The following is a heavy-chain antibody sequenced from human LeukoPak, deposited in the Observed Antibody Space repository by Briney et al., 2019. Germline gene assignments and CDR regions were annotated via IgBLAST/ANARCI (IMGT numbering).Heavy chain of an antibody. CDR2: LSNSGGST. D-gene: IGHD6-13*01. CDR1: GFTFSSYA. CDR3: ACISAAGTYFDY. V-gene: IGHV3-23*01. J-gene: IGHJ4*02. Sequence: GGSLRLSCAASGFTFSSYAMSWVRQAPGKGLEWVSTLSNSGGSTYYADSVKGRFTISRDNSKNTLYLQMNSLRAEDTAVFYCACISAAGTYFDYWGQGTLVTVSS.